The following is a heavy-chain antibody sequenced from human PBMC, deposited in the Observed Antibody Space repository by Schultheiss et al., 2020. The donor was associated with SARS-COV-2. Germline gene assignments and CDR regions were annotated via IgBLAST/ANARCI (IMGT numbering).Heavy chain of an antibody. CDR2: IYYSGST. Sequence: SQTLSLTCTVSGGSISNYYWSWIRQPAGKGLEWIGYIYYSGSTNYNPSLKSRVTISVDTSKNQFSLKLSSVTAADTAVYYCARALEGGSSWYLGHRAFDIWGQGTMVTVSS. CDR3: ARALEGGSSWYLGHRAFDI. D-gene: IGHD6-13*01. CDR1: GGSISNYY. J-gene: IGHJ3*02. V-gene: IGHV4-59*01.